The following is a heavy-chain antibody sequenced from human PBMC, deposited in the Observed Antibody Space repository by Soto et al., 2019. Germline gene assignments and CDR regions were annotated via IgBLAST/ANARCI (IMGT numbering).Heavy chain of an antibody. CDR2: IYYSGST. V-gene: IGHV4-39*01. CDR3: ARGLRDDFWSGYWPRSYTPQTNYFDY. CDR1: GGSISSSSYY. Sequence: TLSLTCTVSGGSISSSSYYWGWIRQPPGKGLEWIGSIYYSGSTYYNPSLKSRVTISVDTSKDQFSLKLSSVTAADTAVYYCARGLRDDFWSGYWPRSYTPQTNYFDYWGQGTLVTVSS. D-gene: IGHD3-3*01. J-gene: IGHJ4*02.